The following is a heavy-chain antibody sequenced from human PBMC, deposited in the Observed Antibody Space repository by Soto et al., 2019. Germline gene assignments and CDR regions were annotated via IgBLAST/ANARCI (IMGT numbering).Heavy chain of an antibody. V-gene: IGHV3-23*01. Sequence: GGSLRLSCAASGFTFSSYAMSWVRQAPGKGLEWVSAISGSGGSTYYADSVKGRFTISRENSKNTLYLQMNSLRAEDTAVYYCAKDLVAAAGTPSVYYYYGMDVWGQGTTVTVSS. CDR3: AKDLVAAAGTPSVYYYYGMDV. J-gene: IGHJ6*02. CDR1: GFTFSSYA. D-gene: IGHD6-13*01. CDR2: ISGSGGST.